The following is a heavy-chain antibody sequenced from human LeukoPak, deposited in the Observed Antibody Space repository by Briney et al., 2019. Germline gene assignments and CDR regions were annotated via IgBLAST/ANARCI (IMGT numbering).Heavy chain of an antibody. D-gene: IGHD1-7*01. CDR1: GHTFTSYD. Sequence: EASVKVSCKASGHTFTSYDINWVRQATGQGLEWMGWMNPNSGNTGYAQKFQGRVTMTRNTSISTAYMELSSLRSEDTAVYYCASGLDNWNYDIYGMDVWGQGTTVTVSS. CDR2: MNPNSGNT. J-gene: IGHJ6*02. CDR3: ASGLDNWNYDIYGMDV. V-gene: IGHV1-8*01.